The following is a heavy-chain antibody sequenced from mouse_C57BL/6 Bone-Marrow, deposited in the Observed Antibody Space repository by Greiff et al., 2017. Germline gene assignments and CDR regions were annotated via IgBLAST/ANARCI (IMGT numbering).Heavy chain of an antibody. J-gene: IGHJ1*03. CDR2: IDPETGDT. V-gene: IGHV14-4*01. Sequence: VQLQQSGAALVRPGASVKLSCTASGFNIKDDYMHWVKQRPEQGLEWIGWIDPETGDTEYASKFPGQATLTADTSSNTAYLQLSSLTSEDTAVSSFSSLAPGSSYGYWYFDDWGTGTTVTVSS. CDR3: SSLAPGSSYGYWYFDD. CDR1: GFNIKDDY. D-gene: IGHD1-1*01.